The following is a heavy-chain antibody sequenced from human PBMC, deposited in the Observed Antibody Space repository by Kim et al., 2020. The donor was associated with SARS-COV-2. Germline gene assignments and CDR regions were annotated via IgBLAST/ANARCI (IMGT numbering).Heavy chain of an antibody. D-gene: IGHD2-2*01. Sequence: KYYADAVRGRFTIARDNSKNTLYLQMNSLRAEDTAVYYCARVGPASAFDIWGQGTMVTVSS. CDR2: K. CDR3: ARVGPASAFDI. V-gene: IGHV3-30*01. J-gene: IGHJ3*02.